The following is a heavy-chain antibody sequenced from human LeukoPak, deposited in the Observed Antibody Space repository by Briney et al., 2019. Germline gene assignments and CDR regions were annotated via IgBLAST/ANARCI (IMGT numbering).Heavy chain of an antibody. CDR3: ARDLQSGSGRHFDY. CDR2: ISGSSTYI. V-gene: IGHV3-21*01. D-gene: IGHD3-10*01. Sequence: GGSLRLSCAASGFTFSSYSINWVRQAPGKGLEWVSSISGSSTYIYYADSAKGRFTISRDNAKNSVYLQMNSLRAEDTAVYYCARDLQSGSGRHFDYWGQGSLVTVSS. J-gene: IGHJ4*02. CDR1: GFTFSSYS.